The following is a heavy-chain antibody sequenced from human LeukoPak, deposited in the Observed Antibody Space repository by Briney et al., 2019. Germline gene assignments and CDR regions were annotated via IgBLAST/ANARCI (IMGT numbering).Heavy chain of an antibody. J-gene: IGHJ5*02. D-gene: IGHD2-2*01. CDR3: TTDGVHCSSTSCS. V-gene: IGHV3-15*01. CDR1: GFTFSNAW. Sequence: GGSLRLSCAASGFTFSNAWMSWVRQAPGKGLDLVGRIKSKTDGGTTDYAAPVKGRFTISRDDSKNTLYLQMDSLKTEDTAVYYCTTDGVHCSSTSCSWGQGTLVTVSS. CDR2: IKSKTDGGTT.